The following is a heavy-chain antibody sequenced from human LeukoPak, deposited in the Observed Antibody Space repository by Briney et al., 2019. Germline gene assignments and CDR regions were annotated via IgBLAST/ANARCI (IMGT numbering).Heavy chain of an antibody. CDR3: AKDSGYSSGWGLDY. D-gene: IGHD6-19*01. Sequence: GGSLRLSCAASGFTFSSYAMSWVRQAPGKGLEWVSAISGSGGSTYYADSVKGRFTISRDNSKNTLYLQMNSLRAEDTAVYYCAKDSGYSSGWGLDYWGQGTLVTVSS. J-gene: IGHJ4*02. V-gene: IGHV3-23*01. CDR1: GFTFSSYA. CDR2: ISGSGGST.